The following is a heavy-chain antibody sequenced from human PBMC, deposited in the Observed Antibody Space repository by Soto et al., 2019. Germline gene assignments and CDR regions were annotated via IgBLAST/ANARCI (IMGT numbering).Heavy chain of an antibody. D-gene: IGHD3-22*01. CDR1: GGSIISSNW. CDR2: IYHSGST. V-gene: IGHV4-4*02. Sequence: SETLSLTCAVSGGSIISSNWWSWVRQPPGKGLEWIGEIYHSGSTNYNPSLKSRVTISVDKSKNQFSLKLSSVTAADTAVYYCSRVQALSYYYDSSGYGTWGQGTTVT. J-gene: IGHJ6*02. CDR3: SRVQALSYYYDSSGYGT.